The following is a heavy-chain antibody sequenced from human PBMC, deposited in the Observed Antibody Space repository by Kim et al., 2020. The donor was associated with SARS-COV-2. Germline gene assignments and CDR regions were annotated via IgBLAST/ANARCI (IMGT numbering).Heavy chain of an antibody. V-gene: IGHV3-30*01. D-gene: IGHD3-22*01. CDR3: ASWGGYDSSDSRAFDI. J-gene: IGHJ3*02. Sequence: SVKGRFTISRDNSKNTLYLQMNSLRAEDTAVYYCASWGGYDSSDSRAFDIWGQGTMVTVSS.